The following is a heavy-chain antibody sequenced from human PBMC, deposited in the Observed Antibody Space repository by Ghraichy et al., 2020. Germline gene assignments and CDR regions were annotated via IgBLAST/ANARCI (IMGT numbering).Heavy chain of an antibody. CDR2: ISYDGSHK. CDR1: GFTFSSYG. CDR3: AKDFDYASGSNPFDY. J-gene: IGHJ4*02. Sequence: GETLNISCAASGFTFSSYGMHWVRQAPGKGLEWVAVISYDGSHKYYADSVKGRFTISRDNSKNTLYLQMNSLRAEDTAVYYCAKDFDYASGSNPFDYWGQGTLVTVSS. V-gene: IGHV3-30*18. D-gene: IGHD3-10*01.